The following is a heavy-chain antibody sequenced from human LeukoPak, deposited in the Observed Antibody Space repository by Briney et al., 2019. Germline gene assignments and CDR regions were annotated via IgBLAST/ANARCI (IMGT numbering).Heavy chain of an antibody. CDR2: INPSGGST. CDR1: GHTFTSYY. V-gene: IGHV1-46*01. CDR3: ARDFGEMVPLY. D-gene: IGHD3-16*01. J-gene: IGHJ4*02. Sequence: ASVKVSCKASGHTFTSYYMHWVRQAPEQGLEWMGIINPSGGSTSYAQKFQGRVTMTRDTSTSTVYMELSSLRPEDTAVYYCARDFGEMVPLYWGQGTLVTVSS.